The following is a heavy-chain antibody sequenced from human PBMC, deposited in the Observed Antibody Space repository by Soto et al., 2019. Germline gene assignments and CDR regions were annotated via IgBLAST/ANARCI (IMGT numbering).Heavy chain of an antibody. CDR1: GYTFTSYY. CDR3: ARAEDIVLMVYAGVFDP. Sequence: QVQLVQSGAEVEKPGASVKVSCKASGYTFTSYYMHWVRRAPGQGLEWMGIINPSGGSTSYAQKFQGRVTMTRDTSTSTVYMELSSLRSEDTAVYYCARAEDIVLMVYAGVFDPWGQGTLVTVSS. D-gene: IGHD2-8*01. V-gene: IGHV1-46*01. J-gene: IGHJ5*02. CDR2: INPSGGST.